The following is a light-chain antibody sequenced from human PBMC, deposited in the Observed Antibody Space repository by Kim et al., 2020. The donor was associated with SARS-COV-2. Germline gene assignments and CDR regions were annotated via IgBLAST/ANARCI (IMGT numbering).Light chain of an antibody. CDR2: EDS. V-gene: IGLV3-1*01. J-gene: IGLJ2*01. Sequence: SVAPDKTASITCCGDKMGDKYACWYQQKPGQPPVLVIYEDSKRPSGIPERFSGSNSGNTATLTISGTQAMDEADYYCQAWDSSTVVFGGGTQLTVL. CDR3: QAWDSSTVV. CDR1: KMGDKY.